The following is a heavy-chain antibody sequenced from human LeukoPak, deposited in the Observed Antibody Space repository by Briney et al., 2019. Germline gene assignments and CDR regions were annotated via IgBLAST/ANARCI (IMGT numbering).Heavy chain of an antibody. CDR1: GGSFSGYY. D-gene: IGHD6-13*01. CDR3: ARDGSSGIDY. J-gene: IGHJ4*02. V-gene: IGHV4-34*01. Sequence: SETLSLTCAVYGGSFSGYYWSWIRQPPGKGLEWIGEINHSGSTNYNPSLKSRVTISVDTSKNQFSLKLSSVTAADTAVYYCARDGSSGIDYWGQGTLVTVSS. CDR2: INHSGST.